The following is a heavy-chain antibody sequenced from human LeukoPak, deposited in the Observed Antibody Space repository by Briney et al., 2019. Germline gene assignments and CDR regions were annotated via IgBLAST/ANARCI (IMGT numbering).Heavy chain of an antibody. CDR3: AKGYLAAAGTGGFNY. J-gene: IGHJ4*02. D-gene: IGHD6-13*01. V-gene: IGHV3-9*01. CDR2: ISWNSGSI. CDR1: TSDDHY. Sequence: TSDDHYWSWIRQPPGKGLEWVSGISWNSGSIGYADSVKGRFTISRDNAKNSLYLQMNSLRAEDTALYYCAKGYLAAAGTGGFNYWGQGTLVTVSS.